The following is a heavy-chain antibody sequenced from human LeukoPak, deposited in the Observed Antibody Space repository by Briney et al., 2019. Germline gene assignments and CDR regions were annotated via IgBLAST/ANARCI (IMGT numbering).Heavy chain of an antibody. CDR2: IKENGNEK. CDR1: GFTFSTYW. V-gene: IGHV3-7*03. J-gene: IGHJ4*02. D-gene: IGHD5-18*01. Sequence: GGSLRLSCVASGFTFSTYWMSWVRKAPGKGLEWVANIKENGNEKYYVDSVKGRFTISRDNAKNSLYLQMNSLRAEDTAVYYCARVSPPMQLWAFDYWGQGTLVTVSS. CDR3: ARVSPPMQLWAFDY.